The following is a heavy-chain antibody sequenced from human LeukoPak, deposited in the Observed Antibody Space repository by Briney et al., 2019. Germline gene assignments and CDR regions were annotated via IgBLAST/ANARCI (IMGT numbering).Heavy chain of an antibody. Sequence: GASLRLSCAASGFTFSSYAMSWVRQAPGKGLEWVSAISGSGGSTYYADSVKGRFTISRDNSKNTLYLQMISLRAEDTAVYYCLSSGCYNAYYYYYGMDVWGQGTTVTVSS. V-gene: IGHV3-23*01. CDR1: GFTFSSYA. CDR2: ISGSGGST. D-gene: IGHD6-19*01. CDR3: LSSGCYNAYYYYYGMDV. J-gene: IGHJ6*02.